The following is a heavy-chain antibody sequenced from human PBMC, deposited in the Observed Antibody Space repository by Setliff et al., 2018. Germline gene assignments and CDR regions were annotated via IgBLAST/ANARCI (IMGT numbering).Heavy chain of an antibody. CDR1: GGSISSGDYY. CDR3: AREQWLDPPGYYYMDV. Sequence: SETLSLTCTVPGGSISSGDYYWSWIRQPPGKGLEWIGYIYYSGSTNYNPSLKSRVTISMDTSKNQFSLKLNSVTAADMAVYYCAREQWLDPPGYYYMDVWAKGTTVTVSS. J-gene: IGHJ6*03. CDR2: IYYSGST. V-gene: IGHV4-61*08. D-gene: IGHD6-19*01.